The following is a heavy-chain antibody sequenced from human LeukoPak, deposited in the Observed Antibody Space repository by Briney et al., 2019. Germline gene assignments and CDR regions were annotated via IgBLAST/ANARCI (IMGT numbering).Heavy chain of an antibody. CDR3: ARRMDTAMPGGVSDAFDI. Sequence: ASVKVSCKASGYTFTSYYMHWVRQAPGQGLEWMGWINPNSGGTNYAQKFQGWVTMTRDTSISTAYMELSRLRSDDTAVYYCARRMDTAMPGGVSDAFDIWGQGTMVTVSS. V-gene: IGHV1-2*04. CDR1: GYTFTSYY. CDR2: INPNSGGT. D-gene: IGHD5-18*01. J-gene: IGHJ3*02.